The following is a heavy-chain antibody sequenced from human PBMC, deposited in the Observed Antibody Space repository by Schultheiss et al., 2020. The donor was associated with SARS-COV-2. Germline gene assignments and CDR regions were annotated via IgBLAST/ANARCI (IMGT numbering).Heavy chain of an antibody. CDR2: IHPDDSDT. J-gene: IGHJ4*02. Sequence: GESLKISCKASGYRFISYWIGWVRQMPGKGLEWMGIIHPDDSDTRYSPSFQGHVTISADKSISTAYLQWSSLKASDTAMYYCARPGAYSSGWYYFDYWGQGTLVTVSS. D-gene: IGHD6-19*01. CDR3: ARPGAYSSGWYYFDY. V-gene: IGHV5-51*01. CDR1: GYRFISYW.